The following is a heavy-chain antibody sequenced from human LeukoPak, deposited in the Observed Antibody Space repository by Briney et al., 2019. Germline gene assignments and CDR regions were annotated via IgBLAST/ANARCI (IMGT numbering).Heavy chain of an antibody. V-gene: IGHV4-30-4*08. D-gene: IGHD3-9*01. CDR1: GGSITSYY. J-gene: IGHJ3*02. CDR2: IYYSGST. Sequence: SETLSLTCTVSGGSITSYYWSWIRQRPGKGLEWIGYIYYSGSTSYNPSLKSRITISVDTSKNQFSLKLTSVTAADTAVYYCARGFDAHNAFDIWGQGTMVTVSS. CDR3: ARGFDAHNAFDI.